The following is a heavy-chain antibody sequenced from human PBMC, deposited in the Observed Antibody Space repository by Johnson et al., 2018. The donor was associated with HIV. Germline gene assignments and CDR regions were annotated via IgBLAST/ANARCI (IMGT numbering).Heavy chain of an antibody. CDR3: ARAQIDGLRFLEWLPRDDAFDI. CDR1: GFTFTSYG. CDR2: IRFDGSNK. Sequence: QVQLVESGGGVVQPGGSLRLSCAASGFTFTSYGMHWVRQAPGKGLEWVAFIRFDGSNKYYADSVKGRFTISRDNSKNTLYLQMNSLRAEDTAVYYCARAQIDGLRFLEWLPRDDAFDIWGQGTMVTVSS. D-gene: IGHD3-3*01. V-gene: IGHV3-30*02. J-gene: IGHJ3*02.